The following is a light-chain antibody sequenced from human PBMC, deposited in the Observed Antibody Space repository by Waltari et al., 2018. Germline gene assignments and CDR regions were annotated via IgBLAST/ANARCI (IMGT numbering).Light chain of an antibody. CDR1: SSDVGSFAL. V-gene: IGLV2-23*02. CDR3: CSYAGSNTWV. J-gene: IGLJ3*02. CDR2: EVS. Sequence: QSALTQPAPVSGSPGQSITISCTGTSSDVGSFALVSWFQQHPGKAPRLMIYEVSKWPSGVSSRFSGSKSGNTASLTISGLQAEDEADYYCCSYAGSNTWVFGGGTKLTVL.